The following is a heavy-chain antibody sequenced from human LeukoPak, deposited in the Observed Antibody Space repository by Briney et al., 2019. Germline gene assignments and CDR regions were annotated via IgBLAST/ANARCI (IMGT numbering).Heavy chain of an antibody. CDR2: IYYSGST. CDR1: GGSISSGDYY. Sequence: SETLSLTCTVSGGSISSGDYYWSWIRQPPGKGLEWTGYIYYSGSTYYNPSLKSRVTISVDTSKNQFSLKLSSVTAADTAVYYCARGSGGSFPSWFDPWGQGTLVTVSS. D-gene: IGHD2-15*01. CDR3: ARGSGGSFPSWFDP. V-gene: IGHV4-30-4*01. J-gene: IGHJ5*02.